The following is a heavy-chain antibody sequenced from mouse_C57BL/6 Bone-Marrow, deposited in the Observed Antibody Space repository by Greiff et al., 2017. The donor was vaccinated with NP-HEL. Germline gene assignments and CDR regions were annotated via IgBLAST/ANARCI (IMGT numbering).Heavy chain of an antibody. V-gene: IGHV5-4*01. CDR3: ARDHLYYFDY. Sequence: EVQRVESGGGLVKPGGSLKLSCAASGFTFSSYAMSWVRQTPEKRLEWVATISDGGSYTYYPDNVKGRFTISRDNAKNNLYLQMSHLKSEDTAMYYCARDHLYYFDYGGQGTTLTVSS. CDR1: GFTFSSYA. D-gene: IGHD6-1*01. CDR2: ISDGGSYT. J-gene: IGHJ2*01.